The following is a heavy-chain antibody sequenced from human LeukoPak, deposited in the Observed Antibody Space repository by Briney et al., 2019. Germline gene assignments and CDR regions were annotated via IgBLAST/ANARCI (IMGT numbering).Heavy chain of an antibody. CDR1: GGTFSSYA. J-gene: IGHJ4*02. V-gene: IGHV1-69*04. Sequence: SVKVSCKASGGTFSSYAISWVRQAPGQGLEWMGRIIPILGIANYAQKLQGRVTMTTDTSTSTAYMELRSLRSDDTAVYYCARVSGYFDYWGQGTLVTVSS. CDR2: IIPILGIA. D-gene: IGHD6-19*01. CDR3: ARVSGYFDY.